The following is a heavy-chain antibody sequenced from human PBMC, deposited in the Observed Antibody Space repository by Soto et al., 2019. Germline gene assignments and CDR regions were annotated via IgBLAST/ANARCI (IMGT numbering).Heavy chain of an antibody. V-gene: IGHV4-34*01. J-gene: IGHJ4*02. CDR2: INHSGST. D-gene: IGHD6-13*01. Sequence: SETLSLTCAVYGGSFSGYYWSWIRQPPGKGLEWIGEINHSGSTNYNPSLKSRVTISVDTSKNQFSLKLSSVTAADTAVYYCARLYGLFSSSSFEIDYWGQGTLVTVSS. CDR3: ARLYGLFSSSSFEIDY. CDR1: GGSFSGYY.